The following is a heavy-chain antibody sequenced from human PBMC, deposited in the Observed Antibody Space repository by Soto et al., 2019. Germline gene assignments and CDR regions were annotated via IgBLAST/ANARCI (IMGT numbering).Heavy chain of an antibody. CDR1: GFTFSSYA. D-gene: IGHD6-19*01. CDR3: AKVRRAVAGIHPLFDY. Sequence: GGSLRLSCAASGFTFSSYAMSWVRQAPGKGLEWVSAISGSGGSTYYADSVKGRFTISRDNSKNTLYLQMNSLRAEDTAVYYCAKVRRAVAGIHPLFDYWGQGTLVTVSS. V-gene: IGHV3-23*01. J-gene: IGHJ4*02. CDR2: ISGSGGST.